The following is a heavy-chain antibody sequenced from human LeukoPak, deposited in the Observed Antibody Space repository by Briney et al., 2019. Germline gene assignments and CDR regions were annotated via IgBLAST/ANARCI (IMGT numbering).Heavy chain of an antibody. CDR3: ARKVRSGPSYFDY. D-gene: IGHD2-15*01. CDR1: GGSISSYY. V-gene: IGHV4-59*08. CDR2: IYYSGST. Sequence: SETLSLTCTVSGGSISSYYWSWIRQPPGKGLEWIGYIYYSGSTNYNPSLRSRVTISVDTSKNQFSLKLSSVTAADTAVYYCARKVRSGPSYFDYWGQGTLVTVSS. J-gene: IGHJ4*02.